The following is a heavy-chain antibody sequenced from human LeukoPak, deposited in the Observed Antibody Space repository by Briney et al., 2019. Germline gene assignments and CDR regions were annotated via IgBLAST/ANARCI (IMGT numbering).Heavy chain of an antibody. CDR3: ARDWSESGIAVADYFDY. D-gene: IGHD6-19*01. Sequence: GASVKVPCKASGYTFISFYLHWVRQAPGQGLEWMGIIKPSGGDTSFAQKFQARVTLTRDTSTSTVYMELSSLTFEDTAVYYCARDWSESGIAVADYFDYWGQGTLVTVSS. V-gene: IGHV1-46*01. CDR1: GYTFISFY. CDR2: IKPSGGDT. J-gene: IGHJ4*02.